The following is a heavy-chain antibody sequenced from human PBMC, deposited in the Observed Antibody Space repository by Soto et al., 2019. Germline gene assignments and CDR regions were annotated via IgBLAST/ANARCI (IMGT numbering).Heavy chain of an antibody. CDR3: AKQSGSRTHLDY. Sequence: GSLRLSCAASGFTFSGYTMSWVRQAPGKGLEWVSGISGSGANTYCADSVKGRFTISRDNSKNSLFLQMNSLRADDTAVYYCAKQSGSRTHLDYWGQGTLVTVSS. CDR1: GFTFSGYT. V-gene: IGHV3-23*01. D-gene: IGHD1-26*01. CDR2: ISGSGANT. J-gene: IGHJ4*02.